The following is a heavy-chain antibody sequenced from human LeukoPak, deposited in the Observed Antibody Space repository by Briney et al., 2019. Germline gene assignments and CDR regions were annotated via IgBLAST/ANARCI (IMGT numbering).Heavy chain of an antibody. CDR3: ARDHIAVAGSGLDY. D-gene: IGHD6-19*01. CDR1: GFTFSSYS. Sequence: GGSLRLSCAASGFTFSSYSMNWVRQAPGKGLEWVSSISSSSSYIYYADLVKGRFTISRDNAKNSLYLQMNSLRAEDTAVYYCARDHIAVAGSGLDYWGQGTLVTVSS. V-gene: IGHV3-21*01. CDR2: ISSSSSYI. J-gene: IGHJ4*02.